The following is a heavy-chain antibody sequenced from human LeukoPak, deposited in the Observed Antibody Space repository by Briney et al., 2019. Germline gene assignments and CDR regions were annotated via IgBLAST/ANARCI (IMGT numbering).Heavy chain of an antibody. Sequence: ASVKVSCKASGYTFTSYGISWVRLAPGHGLEWMGWISAYNGNRKYEKKLQGRVTMTTDTATSTAYMELSSLRADDTAVYYCARDRWGVNYYQYMDVWGKGTRSPSP. CDR1: GYTFTSYG. V-gene: IGHV1-18*01. D-gene: IGHD3-10*01. CDR2: ISAYNGNR. J-gene: IGHJ6*03. CDR3: ARDRWGVNYYQYMDV.